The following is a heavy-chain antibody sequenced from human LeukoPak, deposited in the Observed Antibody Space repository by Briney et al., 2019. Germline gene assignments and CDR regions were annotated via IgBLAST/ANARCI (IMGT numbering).Heavy chain of an antibody. J-gene: IGHJ4*02. D-gene: IGHD2-15*01. CDR2: IYYSGST. CDR3: ARLYCSGGSCSFDY. V-gene: IGHV4-39*07. CDR1: GGSISSSSYY. Sequence: SETLSLTCTVSGGSISSSSYYWGWIRQPPGKGLEWIGSIYYSGSTYYNPSLKSRVTISVDTSKNQFSLKLSSVTAADTAVYYCARLYCSGGSCSFDYWGQGTLVTVSS.